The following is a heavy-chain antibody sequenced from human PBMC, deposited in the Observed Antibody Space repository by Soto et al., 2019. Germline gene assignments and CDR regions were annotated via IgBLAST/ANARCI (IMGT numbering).Heavy chain of an antibody. CDR3: ARPSGSGSYSADPWFDP. Sequence: SETLSLTCTVSGGSISSSSYYWGWIRQPPGKGLEWIGSIYYSGSTYYNPSLQSRVTISVDTSKNQFSRKLSSVTAADTAVYYCARPSGSGSYSADPWFDPWGQGTLVTVSS. CDR2: IYYSGST. V-gene: IGHV4-39*01. D-gene: IGHD1-26*01. CDR1: GGSISSSSYY. J-gene: IGHJ5*02.